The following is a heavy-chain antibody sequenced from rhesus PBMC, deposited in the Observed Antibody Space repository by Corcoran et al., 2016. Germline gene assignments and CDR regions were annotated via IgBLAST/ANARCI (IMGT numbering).Heavy chain of an antibody. Sequence: QVQLQQRVEGLVRPSETLSLTCAVSVGFVSGYWWVWLCQPLGQGRAWLGRIRGGGRTNYNPSLKSRVRISMNPAKKQFSLKLSSVTAADTAVYYCASGGYEDDYGYFFMVNSLDVWGRGVLVTVSS. D-gene: IGHD3-9*01. CDR2: IRGGGRT. CDR1: VGFVSGYW. CDR3: ASGGYEDDYGYFFMVNSLDV. J-gene: IGHJ5-2*02. V-gene: IGHV4-165*02.